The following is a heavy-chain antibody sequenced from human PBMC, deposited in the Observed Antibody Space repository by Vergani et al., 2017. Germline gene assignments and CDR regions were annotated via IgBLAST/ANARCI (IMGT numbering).Heavy chain of an antibody. CDR3: GRDREYGGNSARGGPFDP. CDR2: IYYSGST. V-gene: IGHV4-39*07. CDR1: GGSISSSSYY. D-gene: IGHD4-23*01. J-gene: IGHJ5*02. Sequence: QLQLQESGPGLVKPSETLSLTCTVSGGSISSSSYYWGWIRQPPGKGLEWIGSIYYSGSTYYNPSLKSRVTISVDTSKNQFSLKLSSVTAADTAVYYCGRDREYGGNSARGGPFDPWGQGTLVTVSS.